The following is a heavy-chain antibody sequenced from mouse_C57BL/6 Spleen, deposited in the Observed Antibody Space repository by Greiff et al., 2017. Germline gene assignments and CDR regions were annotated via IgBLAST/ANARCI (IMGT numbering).Heavy chain of an antibody. V-gene: IGHV1-69*01. CDR2: IEPSDSYT. CDR3: ARTGAMDY. J-gene: IGHJ4*01. Sequence: QVQLQQSGAELVMPGASVKLSCKASGYTFTSYWMHWVKQRPGQGLEWIGEIEPSDSYTNYNQKFKGKSTLTVDKSSSTAYMQLSSLTSEDSAVYYCARTGAMDYWGQGTSVTVSS. CDR1: GYTFTSYW. D-gene: IGHD3-1*01.